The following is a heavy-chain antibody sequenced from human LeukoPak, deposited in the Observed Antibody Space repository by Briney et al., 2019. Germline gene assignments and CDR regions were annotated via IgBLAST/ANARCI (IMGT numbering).Heavy chain of an antibody. Sequence: PSETLSLTCNVSGDSVSSGYWSWIRQSPGKGLEWIGFIQDTGITDYNPSLKSRLLMSLDTSKNQLSLNLRSVTAADTAVYYCAGRGHRYSRDWGQGILVTISS. D-gene: IGHD2-15*01. CDR3: AGRGHRYSRD. J-gene: IGHJ1*01. CDR2: IQDTGIT. V-gene: IGHV4-4*09. CDR1: GDSVSSGY.